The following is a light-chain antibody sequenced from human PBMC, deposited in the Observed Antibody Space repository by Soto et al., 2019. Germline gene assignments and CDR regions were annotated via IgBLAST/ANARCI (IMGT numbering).Light chain of an antibody. Sequence: EIVMTQSPATLSVSPGERATLSCRASQSVSRNLAWYQQKPGQAPRLLIYGASTRATGIPARFSGSGSGTEFTLTISSLQSEDFAVYYCQQYNNWPQTFGQGTKVEI. CDR2: GAS. J-gene: IGKJ1*01. CDR1: QSVSRN. V-gene: IGKV3-15*01. CDR3: QQYNNWPQT.